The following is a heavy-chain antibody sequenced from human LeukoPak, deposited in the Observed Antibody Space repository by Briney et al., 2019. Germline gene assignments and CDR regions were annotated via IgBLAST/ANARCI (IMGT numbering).Heavy chain of an antibody. CDR3: ARHYDFWSGYYYFDY. Sequence: SETLSPTCTVSGGSISSYYWSWIRQPPGKGLEWIGYIYTSGSTNYNPSLKSRVTISVDTSKNQFSLKLSSVTAADTAVYYCARHYDFWSGYYYFDYWGQGTLVTVSS. CDR1: GGSISSYY. D-gene: IGHD3-3*01. V-gene: IGHV4-4*09. CDR2: IYTSGST. J-gene: IGHJ4*02.